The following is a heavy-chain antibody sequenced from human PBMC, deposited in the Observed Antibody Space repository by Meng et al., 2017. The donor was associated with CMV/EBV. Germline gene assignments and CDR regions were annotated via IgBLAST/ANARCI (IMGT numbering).Heavy chain of an antibody. CDR3: ARDRYFDY. V-gene: IGHV1-46*01. Sequence: KGSGKASRYNLTSYYLHWVRQAPGQGLEWMGIINPSGGSKSYEQKFQGRVTMTRDTSTSTVYMELSSLRSEDTAVYYCARDRYFDYWGQGTLVTVSS. J-gene: IGHJ4*02. CDR1: RYNLTSYY. CDR2: INPSGGSK.